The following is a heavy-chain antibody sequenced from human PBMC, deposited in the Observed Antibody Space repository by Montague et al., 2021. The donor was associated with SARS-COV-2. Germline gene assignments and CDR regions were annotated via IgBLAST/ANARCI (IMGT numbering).Heavy chain of an antibody. Sequence: SETLSLTCSVFGGSTSNYYWTWIRQSPGKGLQWIGYIFYTGSTKFNPSLKSRVSMSLDTSKNHFSLRLSAVTAADTARYYCARAQNICFIANCVNYFDLWGRGALVTVSS. J-gene: IGHJ4*02. CDR1: GGSTSNYY. CDR2: IFYTGST. CDR3: ARAQNICFIANCVNYFDL. D-gene: IGHD2-15*01. V-gene: IGHV4-59*01.